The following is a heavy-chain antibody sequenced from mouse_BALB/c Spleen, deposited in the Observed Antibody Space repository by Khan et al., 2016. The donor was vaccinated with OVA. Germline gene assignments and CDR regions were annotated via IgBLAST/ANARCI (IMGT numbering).Heavy chain of an antibody. V-gene: IGHV1S136*01. J-gene: IGHJ2*01. Sequence: VQLKEPGPELVKPGASVKMSCKASGYIFTNYVLHWVKQKPGQGLEWIGYINPYNGGTKYNEKFKGKAPLASDKSSITAYMELSSLTSEDSAVYFCARGNWQFYYLDYWGQGTTLTLSS. CDR3: ARGNWQFYYLDY. D-gene: IGHD4-1*01. CDR1: GYIFTNYV. CDR2: INPYNGGT.